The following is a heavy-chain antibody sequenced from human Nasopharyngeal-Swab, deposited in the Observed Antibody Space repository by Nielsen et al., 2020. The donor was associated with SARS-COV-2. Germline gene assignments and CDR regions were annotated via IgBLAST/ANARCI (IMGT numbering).Heavy chain of an antibody. CDR3: ARDRGVNDYVWGSYRKSDAFDI. CDR1: GYTFTSYY. J-gene: IGHJ3*02. Sequence: ASVKVSCKACGYTFTSYYMHWVRQAPGQGREWMGIINPSGGSTSYAQKFQGRVTMTRDTSTSTVYMELSSLRSEDTAVYYCARDRGVNDYVWGSYRKSDAFDIWGQGTMVTVSS. D-gene: IGHD3-16*02. CDR2: INPSGGST. V-gene: IGHV1-46*01.